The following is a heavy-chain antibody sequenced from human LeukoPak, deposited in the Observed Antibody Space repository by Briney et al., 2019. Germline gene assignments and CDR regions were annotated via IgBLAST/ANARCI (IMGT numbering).Heavy chain of an antibody. J-gene: IGHJ4*02. CDR2: ISYDGSSK. V-gene: IGHV3-30-3*01. CDR3: ARDSSDTGAEYYVDY. Sequence: PGGSYGLSCAASGFTFSSYSIHWVRQAPGKGLEWVAVISYDGSSKDYADSVTGRFTISRDNSKNTLYLQMHSLRAEDTALYYCARDSSDTGAEYYVDYWRQGNLVTVSS. D-gene: IGHD5-18*01. CDR1: GFTFSSYS.